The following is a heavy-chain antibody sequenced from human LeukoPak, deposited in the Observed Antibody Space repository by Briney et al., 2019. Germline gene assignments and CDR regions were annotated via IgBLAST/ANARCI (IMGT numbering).Heavy chain of an antibody. V-gene: IGHV3-7*01. CDR3: ARDRSPAYGGSYFDAFDI. Sequence: QTGGSLRLSCAASGFIFSSHAMHWVRQAPGKGLEWVANIDQDGSEKYYVDSVKGRFTISRDNAKNSLYLQMDSLRAEDTAFYYCARDRSPAYGGSYFDAFDIWGQGTMVTVSS. J-gene: IGHJ3*02. D-gene: IGHD1-26*01. CDR1: GFIFSSHA. CDR2: IDQDGSEK.